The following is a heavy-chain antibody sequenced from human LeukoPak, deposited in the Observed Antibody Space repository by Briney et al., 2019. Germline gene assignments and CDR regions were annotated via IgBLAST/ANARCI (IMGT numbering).Heavy chain of an antibody. CDR2: IDPSDSYT. CDR1: GYSFTSYW. J-gene: IGHJ4*02. CDR3: ARRGEWLLYDNTGTNAFDI. D-gene: IGHD3-3*01. V-gene: IGHV5-10-1*01. Sequence: GESLKISCKVSGYSFTSYWINWVRQMPGKGLEWMGRIDPSDSYTNYSPSFQGHVTISADKSISTAYLQWSSLKASDTAIYYCARRGEWLLYDNTGTNAFDIRGQGTLVTVSS.